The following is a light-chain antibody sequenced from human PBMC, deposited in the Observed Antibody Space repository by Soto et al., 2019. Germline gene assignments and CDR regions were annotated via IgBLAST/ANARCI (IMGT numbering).Light chain of an antibody. CDR3: GTWDSSLSAYYV. J-gene: IGLJ1*01. Sequence: QSVLTQPPSVSVAPGQKVTISCSGSSSNIGNNYVSWYQQLPGTAPKLLIYDNNKRPSGIPDRFSGSKSGTSATLGITGLQTGDEADYYCGTWDSSLSAYYVFGTGTKLTVL. CDR1: SSNIGNNY. V-gene: IGLV1-51*01. CDR2: DNN.